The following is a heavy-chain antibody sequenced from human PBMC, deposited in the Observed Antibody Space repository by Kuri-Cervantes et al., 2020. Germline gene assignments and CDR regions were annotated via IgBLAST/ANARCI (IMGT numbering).Heavy chain of an antibody. CDR3: AKDIGLGCSGGSCYFDYFDY. V-gene: IGHV3-30*18. Sequence: GESLKISCAASGFTFSSYSMNWVRQAPGKGLEWVAVISYDGSNKYYADSVKGRFTISRDNAKDSLYLQMNSLRAEDTALYYCAKDIGLGCSGGSCYFDYFDYWGQGTLVTVSS. CDR2: ISYDGSNK. CDR1: GFTFSSYS. J-gene: IGHJ4*02. D-gene: IGHD2-15*01.